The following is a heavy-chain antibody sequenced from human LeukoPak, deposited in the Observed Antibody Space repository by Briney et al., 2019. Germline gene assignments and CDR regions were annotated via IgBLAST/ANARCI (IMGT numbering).Heavy chain of an antibody. J-gene: IGHJ6*02. CDR2: INHSGST. CDR1: GGSFSGYY. V-gene: IGHV4-34*01. CDR3: ARGPTHYYYYYGMDV. Sequence: SETLSLTCAVYGGSFSGYYWSWLRQPPGKGLEWIGEINHSGSTNYNPSLKSRVTISVDTSKNQFSLKLSSVTAADTAVYYCARGPTHYYYYYGMDVWGQGTTVTVSS.